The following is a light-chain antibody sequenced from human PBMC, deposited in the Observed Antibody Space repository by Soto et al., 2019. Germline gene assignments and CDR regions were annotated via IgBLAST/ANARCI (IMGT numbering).Light chain of an antibody. CDR2: WAS. CDR1: QSVLYSSNNKNY. J-gene: IGKJ2*01. V-gene: IGKV4-1*01. CDR3: QQYESTPPT. Sequence: DIVMTQSPDSLAVSLGERATINCKSSQSVLYSSNNKNYLAWYQQRPGQPPKLLIYWASTRESGVPDRFSGCGYGTDFTLTITSLQAEDVAVYYCQQYESTPPTFGQGTKLEIK.